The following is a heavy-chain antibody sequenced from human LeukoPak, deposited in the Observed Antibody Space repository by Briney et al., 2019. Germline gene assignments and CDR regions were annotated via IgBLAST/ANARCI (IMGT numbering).Heavy chain of an antibody. CDR3: ARQGHADFSPRPFDY. J-gene: IGHJ4*02. D-gene: IGHD4-17*01. V-gene: IGHV4-39*01. CDR1: GGSISNSGYY. CDR2: VYYSGKT. Sequence: SETLSLTCTVSGGSISNSGYYWGWIRQPPGKGLEWIGSVYYSGKTNYNPSLKNRVTISVDTSKNQFSLKLRSVTAADTAVFYCARQGHADFSPRPFDYWGQGTLVTVSS.